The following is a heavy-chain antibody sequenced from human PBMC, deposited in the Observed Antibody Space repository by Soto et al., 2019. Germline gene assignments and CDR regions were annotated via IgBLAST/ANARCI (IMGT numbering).Heavy chain of an antibody. J-gene: IGHJ6*02. D-gene: IGHD3-10*01. CDR1: GYTFTNYY. CDR3: SRLTTMVREINDDPFDF. V-gene: IGHV1-46*03. CDR2: INPTGGRA. Sequence: ASVKVSCKASGYTFTNYYIHWVRQAPGQGLEWMGVINPTGGRASYAPKFQGRVTLTRDTSTSTAYMELSSLRSDDTAVYFCSRLTTMVREINDDPFDFWGQGTTVTVSS.